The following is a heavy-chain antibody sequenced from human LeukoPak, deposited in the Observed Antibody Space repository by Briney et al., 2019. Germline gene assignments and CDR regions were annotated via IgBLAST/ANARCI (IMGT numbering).Heavy chain of an antibody. Sequence: SVKVSCKTSGGTFSSSAITWVRQAPGQGLEWMGRIIPVLNITTYAQKFQGRVTITADTSSSTVYMELSSLRSEETAVYYCARDQGLTAPPPYGLDVWGQGTTVIVSS. CDR2: IIPVLNIT. CDR3: ARDQGLTAPPPYGLDV. CDR1: GGTFSSSA. V-gene: IGHV1-69*04. D-gene: IGHD5-18*01. J-gene: IGHJ6*02.